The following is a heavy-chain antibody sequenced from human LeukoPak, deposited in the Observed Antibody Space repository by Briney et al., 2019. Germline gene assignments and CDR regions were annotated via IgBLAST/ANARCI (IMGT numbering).Heavy chain of an antibody. V-gene: IGHV3-23*01. CDR3: AKNAAAPPKGPLFHY. CDR1: GFTFSNYA. Sequence: GGSLRLSCAASGFTFSNYAMNWVRQAPGKGLECVSTISPSGSGTYYADSVKGRFTISRDNSKNTLFLQMNSLRAGDTAIYYCAKNAAAPPKGPLFHYWGQGTLVTVSS. CDR2: ISPSGSGT. D-gene: IGHD6-13*01. J-gene: IGHJ4*02.